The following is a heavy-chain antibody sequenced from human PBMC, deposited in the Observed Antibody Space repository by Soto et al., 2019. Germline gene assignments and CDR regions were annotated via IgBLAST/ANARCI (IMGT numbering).Heavy chain of an antibody. J-gene: IGHJ4*02. V-gene: IGHV3-64*01. CDR2: ISSNGGST. Sequence: GGSLRLSCAASGFTFSSYAMHWVRQAPGKGLEYVSAISSNGGSTYYANSVKGRFTISRDNSKNTLYLQMGSLRAEDMAGYYCEGGGVRWYLYFDYWGQGTLVTVSS. CDR1: GFTFSSYA. D-gene: IGHD2-15*01. CDR3: EGGGVRWYLYFDY.